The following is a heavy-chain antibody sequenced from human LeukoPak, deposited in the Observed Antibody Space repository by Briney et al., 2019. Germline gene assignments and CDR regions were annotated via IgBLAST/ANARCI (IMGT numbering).Heavy chain of an antibody. Sequence: SGPTLVNPTQTLTLTCTFSGFSLSTRGVGVGWIRQPPGKALEWLALIYWNDDKRYSPSLKSRLTITKDTSKNQVVLTMTNMDPVDTATYYCAIGELDAQFDYWGQGTLVTVSS. V-gene: IGHV2-5*01. CDR1: GFSLSTRGVG. CDR3: AIGELDAQFDY. D-gene: IGHD1-1*01. CDR2: IYWNDDK. J-gene: IGHJ4*02.